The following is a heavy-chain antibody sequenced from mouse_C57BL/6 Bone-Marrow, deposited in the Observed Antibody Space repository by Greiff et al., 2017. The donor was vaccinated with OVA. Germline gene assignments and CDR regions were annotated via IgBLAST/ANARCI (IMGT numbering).Heavy chain of an antibody. J-gene: IGHJ4*01. CDR3: ARANYGKMDY. D-gene: IGHD1-1*01. V-gene: IGHV1-64*01. CDR2: IHPNSGGT. Sequence: QVQLQQPGAELVKPGASVKLSCKASGYTFTSYWMHWVKQRPGQGLEWIGMIHPNSGGTNYNEKFKSKATLTVDKSSSTAYMQLSSLTSEDSAVYYCARANYGKMDYWGQGTSVTVSS. CDR1: GYTFTSYW.